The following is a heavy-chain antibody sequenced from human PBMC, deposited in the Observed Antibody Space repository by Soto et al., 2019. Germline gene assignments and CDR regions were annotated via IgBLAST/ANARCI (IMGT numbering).Heavy chain of an antibody. CDR3: ARSQGSSTSLEIYYYYYYGMDV. Sequence: QVQLVQSGAEVKKPGSSVKVSCKASGGTFSSYAISWVRQAPGQGLEWMGGIIPMSGTANYAQKFQGRVTITADESTSQAYMELSSLRSEDTAVYYCARSQGSSTSLEIYYYYYYGMDVWGQGTTVTVSS. CDR2: IIPMSGTA. CDR1: GGTFSSYA. D-gene: IGHD2-2*01. V-gene: IGHV1-69*01. J-gene: IGHJ6*02.